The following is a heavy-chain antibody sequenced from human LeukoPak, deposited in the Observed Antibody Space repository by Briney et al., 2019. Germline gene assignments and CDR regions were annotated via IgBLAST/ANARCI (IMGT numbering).Heavy chain of an antibody. J-gene: IGHJ4*02. CDR1: GGSFSGYY. D-gene: IGHD1-14*01. CDR2: IFHSGNT. CDR3: ARDSWPEVVRFDY. Sequence: PSETLSLTCAVYGGSFSGYYWSWVRQPPGKGLEWIGNIFHSGNTYYNPSLKSRVTISVDTSKNQFSLKLNSVTAADTAVYYCARDSWPEVVRFDYWGQGTLVTVSS. V-gene: IGHV4-34*12.